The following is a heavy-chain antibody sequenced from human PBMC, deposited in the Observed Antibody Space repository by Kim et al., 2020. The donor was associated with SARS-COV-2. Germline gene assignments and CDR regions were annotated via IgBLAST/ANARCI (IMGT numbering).Heavy chain of an antibody. J-gene: IGHJ4*02. V-gene: IGHV4-59*01. Sequence: LKSRVPISVDTSKNQFSLKLSSVTAADTAVYYCARDRAGNYYGSGSYYDYWGQGTLVTVSS. D-gene: IGHD3-10*01. CDR3: ARDRAGNYYGSGSYYDY.